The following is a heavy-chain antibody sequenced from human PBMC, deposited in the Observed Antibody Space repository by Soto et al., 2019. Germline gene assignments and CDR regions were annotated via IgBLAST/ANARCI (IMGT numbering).Heavy chain of an antibody. D-gene: IGHD2-15*01. V-gene: IGHV4-30-4*01. J-gene: IGHJ3*02. CDR1: GGSISSGDYY. CDR2: IYYSGST. Sequence: TSETLSLTCTVSGGSISSGDYYWSWIRQPPGKGLEWVGYIYYSGSTYYNPSLKSRVTISVDTPKNQFSLKLSSVTAADTAMYYCARGLGSGPFDIWGQGTMVTVSS. CDR3: ARGLGSGPFDI.